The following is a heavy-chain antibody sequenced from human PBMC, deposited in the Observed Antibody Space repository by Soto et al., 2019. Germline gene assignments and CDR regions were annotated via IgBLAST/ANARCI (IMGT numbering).Heavy chain of an antibody. J-gene: IGHJ4*02. Sequence: GASVKVSCKASGYTFTSYYIHWVRQAPGQGLEWMGLINPSGGTTVDPQKFQGRFTISRDRSKNTLYLQMSSLRAEDTALYYCAKNQERELPRVIDFWGQGTLVTVSS. V-gene: IGHV1-46*01. CDR3: AKNQERELPRVIDF. CDR2: INPSGGTT. CDR1: GYTFTSYY. D-gene: IGHD1-7*01.